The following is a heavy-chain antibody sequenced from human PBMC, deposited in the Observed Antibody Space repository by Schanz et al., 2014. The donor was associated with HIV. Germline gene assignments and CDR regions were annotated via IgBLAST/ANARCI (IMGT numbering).Heavy chain of an antibody. Sequence: VQLVESGGGLVQPGGSLRLSCAASGFTFSSYGMHWVRQAPGKGLEWVAVIWFDGRNKYYGDSVKGRFTISRDNTKNSLYLQMNSLRAEDTAVYYCVLPSAKIVGGLGEHYFDHWGQGTLVTVSS. J-gene: IGHJ4*02. D-gene: IGHD1-26*01. CDR1: GFTFSSYG. CDR2: IWFDGRNK. V-gene: IGHV3-33*03. CDR3: VLPSAKIVGGLGEHYFDH.